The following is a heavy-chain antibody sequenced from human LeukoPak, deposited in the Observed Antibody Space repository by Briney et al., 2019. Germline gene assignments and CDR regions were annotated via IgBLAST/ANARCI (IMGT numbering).Heavy chain of an antibody. V-gene: IGHV4-59*08. J-gene: IGHJ4*02. CDR2: IYYSGST. CDR3: ARLSWTGSSWYGNPRGGFDY. Sequence: KSSETLSLTCTVSGGSISSYYWSWIRQPPGKGLEWIGYIYYSGSTNYNPSLKSRVTISVDTSKNQFSLKLSSVTAADTAVYYCARLSWTGSSWYGNPRGGFDYWGQGTLVTVSS. D-gene: IGHD6-13*01. CDR1: GGSISSYY.